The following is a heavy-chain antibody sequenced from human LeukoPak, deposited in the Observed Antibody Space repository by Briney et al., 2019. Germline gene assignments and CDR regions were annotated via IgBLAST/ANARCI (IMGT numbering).Heavy chain of an antibody. V-gene: IGHV1-69*05. CDR3: ARGRPSRWYVSD. Sequence: SVKVSCKASGYTFTSYGISWLRQAPAQGLEWMGRIIPIFGTAKYGQKFQGRVTIPTDESTSTAYMELSSLRSEDTAVYCCARGRPSRWYVSDWGQGTLVTVSS. CDR2: IIPIFGTA. CDR1: GYTFTSYG. J-gene: IGHJ4*02. D-gene: IGHD6-13*01.